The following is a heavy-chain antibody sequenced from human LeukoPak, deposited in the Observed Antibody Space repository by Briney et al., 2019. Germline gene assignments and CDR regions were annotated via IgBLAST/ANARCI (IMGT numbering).Heavy chain of an antibody. CDR2: IFYSGST. J-gene: IGHJ4*02. D-gene: IGHD3-22*01. CDR1: GGFVSSSSYY. V-gene: IGHV4-61*01. Sequence: PSETLSLTCTVSGGFVSSSSYYWSWIRQPLGKGLEWIGYIFYSGSTNYNPSLKSRVTISVDTSKNQFSLKLSSVTAADTAVYYCARARPKYYYDSSGFDYWGQGTLVTVSS. CDR3: ARARPKYYYDSSGFDY.